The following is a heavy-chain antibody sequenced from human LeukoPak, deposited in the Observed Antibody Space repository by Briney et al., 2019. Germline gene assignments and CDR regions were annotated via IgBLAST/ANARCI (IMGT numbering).Heavy chain of an antibody. J-gene: IGHJ6*03. V-gene: IGHV4-39*07. CDR2: INHSGST. D-gene: IGHD5-18*01. Sequence: SETLSLTCTVSGGSISSSSYYWSWIRQPPGKGLEWIGEINHSGSTNYNPSLKSRVTISVDTSKNQFSLKLSSVTAADTAVYYCARRFGYSYGFHYYYYMDVWGKGTTVTVSS. CDR1: GGSISSSSYY. CDR3: ARRFGYSYGFHYYYYMDV.